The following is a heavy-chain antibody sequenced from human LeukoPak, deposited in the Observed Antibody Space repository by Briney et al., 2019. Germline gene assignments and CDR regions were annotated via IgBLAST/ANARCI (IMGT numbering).Heavy chain of an antibody. CDR3: AKGGVWIQLWHFDY. J-gene: IGHJ4*02. Sequence: PGGSLRLSCAASGFTFSSYGMHWVRQAPGKGLEWVAFIRYDGSNKYYADSVKGRFTISRDYSKNTLYLQMNSLRAEDTAVYYCAKGGVWIQLWHFDYWGQGTLVTVSS. CDR1: GFTFSSYG. V-gene: IGHV3-30*02. D-gene: IGHD5-18*01. CDR2: IRYDGSNK.